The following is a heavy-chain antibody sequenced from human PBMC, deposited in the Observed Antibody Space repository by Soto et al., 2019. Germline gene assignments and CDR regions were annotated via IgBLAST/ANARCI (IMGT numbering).Heavy chain of an antibody. V-gene: IGHV3-21*01. D-gene: IGHD5-18*01. Sequence: EVQLVESGGGLVKPGGSLRLSCAASGFTFSSYSMNWVRQAPGKGLEWVAGISSSSSYIYYADSVKGRFTISRDNTKNSLYLQMNSLRAEDTAVYYCASDQPGSSYGYGLGYWGQGTLVTVSS. CDR3: ASDQPGSSYGYGLGY. CDR2: ISSSSSYI. CDR1: GFTFSSYS. J-gene: IGHJ4*02.